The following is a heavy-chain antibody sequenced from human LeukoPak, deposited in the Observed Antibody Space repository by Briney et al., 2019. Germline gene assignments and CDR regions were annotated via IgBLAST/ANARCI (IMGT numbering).Heavy chain of an antibody. J-gene: IGHJ4*02. D-gene: IGHD2-15*01. CDR1: GAYIINDY. CDR3: ARRLGSGTFDY. V-gene: IGHV4-59*01. CDR2: VSYSGST. Sequence: SETLSLTCTVSGAYIINDYWSWIRQPPGKGLEWIGDVSYSGSTNYNPSLKSRVTISVDTSKNQFSLRLSSLTAADTAVYYCARRLGSGTFDYWGQGTLVTVSS.